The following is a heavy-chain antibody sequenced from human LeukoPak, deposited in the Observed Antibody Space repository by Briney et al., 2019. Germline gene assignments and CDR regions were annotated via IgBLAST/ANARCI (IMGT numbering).Heavy chain of an antibody. D-gene: IGHD3-22*01. CDR2: IYCSGST. CDR1: GGSISSSSYY. CDR3: ARPKIDSSETDAFDI. J-gene: IGHJ3*02. V-gene: IGHV4-39*01. Sequence: PSETLSLTCTVPGGSISSSSYYWGWIRQPPGKGLEWIGSIYCSGSTYYNPSLKSRVTISVDTSKNQFSLKLSSVTAADTAVYYCARPKIDSSETDAFDIWGQGTMVTVSS.